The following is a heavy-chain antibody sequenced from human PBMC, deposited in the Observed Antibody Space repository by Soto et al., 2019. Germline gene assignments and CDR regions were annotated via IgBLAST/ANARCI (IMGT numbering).Heavy chain of an antibody. V-gene: IGHV4-34*01. D-gene: IGHD3-22*01. J-gene: IGHJ4*02. CDR3: ARDYYDSSGYFGYFDY. CDR2: INHSGST. CDR1: GGSFSGYY. Sequence: PSETLSLTCAVYGGSFSGYYWSWIRQPPVKGLEWIGEINHSGSTNYNPSLKSRVTISVDTSKNQFSLKLSSVTAADTAVYYCARDYYDSSGYFGYFDYWGQGTLVTVSS.